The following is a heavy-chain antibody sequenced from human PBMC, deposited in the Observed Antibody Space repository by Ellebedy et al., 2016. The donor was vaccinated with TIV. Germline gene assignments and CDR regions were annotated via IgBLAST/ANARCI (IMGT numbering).Heavy chain of an antibody. V-gene: IGHV3-48*04. J-gene: IGHJ4*02. CDR3: AKGPRITMVRGEGPGDYFDY. Sequence: GEFLKISXAASGFTFSSYSMNWVRQAPGKGLEWVSYISSSSSTIYYADSVKGRFTISRDNSKNSLYLQMNSLRTEDTALYYCAKGPRITMVRGEGPGDYFDYWGQGTLVTVSS. CDR2: ISSSSSTI. D-gene: IGHD3-10*01. CDR1: GFTFSSYS.